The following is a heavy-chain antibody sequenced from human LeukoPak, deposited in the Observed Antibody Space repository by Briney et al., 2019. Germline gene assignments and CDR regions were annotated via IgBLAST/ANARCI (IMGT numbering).Heavy chain of an antibody. D-gene: IGHD3-9*01. J-gene: IGHJ5*02. V-gene: IGHV4-39*07. CDR3: ARDLSDILTGYYNWFDP. CDR2: IYFSGST. CDR1: GGSISSSSYY. Sequence: PSETLSLTCTVSGGSISSSSYYWGWIRQPPGKGLEWIGSIYFSGSTYYNPSLKSRVTISVDTSKNQFSLKLSSVIAADTAVYYCARDLSDILTGYYNWFDPWGQGTLVTVSS.